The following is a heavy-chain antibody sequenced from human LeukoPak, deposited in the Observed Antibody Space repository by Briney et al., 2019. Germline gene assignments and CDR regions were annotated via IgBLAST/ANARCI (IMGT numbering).Heavy chain of an antibody. D-gene: IGHD2-2*01. Sequence: SETLSLTCTVSGYSISSGYYWGWIRQPPGKGLEWIWSIYHSGSTCYNPSLKSRVTISVDTSKNQFSLKLSSVTAADTAVYYCAREGYCSSTSCWFDPWGQGTLVTVSS. CDR2: IYHSGST. CDR3: AREGYCSSTSCWFDP. CDR1: GYSISSGYY. J-gene: IGHJ5*02. V-gene: IGHV4-38-2*02.